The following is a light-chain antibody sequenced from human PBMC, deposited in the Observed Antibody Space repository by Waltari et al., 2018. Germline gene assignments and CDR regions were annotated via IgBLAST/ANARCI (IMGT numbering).Light chain of an antibody. Sequence: DIVMTQSPDSLAVSLGERATINCKSSQSVLYSSNNKNYLAWYQQKPGQPPKLLIYWASTRESGVPARFRGGGSGTDFTLTISSLQAEAVAVYYCQQYYSTPRTFGQGTQVEIK. J-gene: IGKJ1*01. CDR3: QQYYSTPRT. V-gene: IGKV4-1*01. CDR1: QSVLYSSNNKNY. CDR2: WAS.